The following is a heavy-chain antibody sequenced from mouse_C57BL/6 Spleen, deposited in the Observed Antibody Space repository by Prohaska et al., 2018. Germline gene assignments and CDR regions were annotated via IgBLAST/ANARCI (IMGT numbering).Heavy chain of an antibody. D-gene: IGHD2-2*01. CDR2: VYPYNGGT. CDR3: ARSGGLPHAMDY. J-gene: IGHJ4*01. V-gene: IGHV1-36*01. Sequence: HGKSLEWIGLVYPYNGGTSYNQKFKGKATLTVDTSSSTAYMELNSLTSEDSAVYYCARSGGLPHAMDYWGQGTSVTVSS.